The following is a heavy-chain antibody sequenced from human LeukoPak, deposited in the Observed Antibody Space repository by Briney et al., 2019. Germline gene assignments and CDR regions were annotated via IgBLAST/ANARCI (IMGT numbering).Heavy chain of an antibody. D-gene: IGHD4/OR15-4a*01. CDR2: IKQDGSEK. CDR1: GFTFSSYE. V-gene: IGHV3-7*01. J-gene: IGHJ4*02. CDR3: ARVFGAGYSDY. Sequence: GGSLRLSCAASGFTFSSYEMNWVRQAPGKGLEWVASIKQDGSEKYYVDSVKGRVTISRDNAKNSLYLQMNSLRAEDTAVYYCARVFGAGYSDYWGQGTLVTVSS.